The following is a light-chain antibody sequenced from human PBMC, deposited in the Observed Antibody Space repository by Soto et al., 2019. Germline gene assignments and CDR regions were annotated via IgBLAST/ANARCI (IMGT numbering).Light chain of an antibody. J-gene: IGKJ1*01. Sequence: EIQMTQCPSTLSSSVGDRVTITCRASQSISSWLAWYQQKPGKAPNLLIYKASSLEGGVPSRFSGSGSGTEFTLTISSLQPDDFATYYGQQYNSYWTFG. CDR3: QQYNSYWT. V-gene: IGKV1-5*03. CDR1: QSISSW. CDR2: KAS.